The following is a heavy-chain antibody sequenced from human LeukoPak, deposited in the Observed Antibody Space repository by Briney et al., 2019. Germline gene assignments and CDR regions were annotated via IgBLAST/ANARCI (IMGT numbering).Heavy chain of an antibody. J-gene: IGHJ5*02. D-gene: IGHD5-24*01. V-gene: IGHV4-59*08. CDR1: GGSISSYS. Sequence: SETLSLTCTVSGGSISSYSWNWLRQPPGKGLEWIGRMYSSGCTIYNPSLKSRVTISVETSKNQFSLELSSVTAADTAVYYCARRRREISTITEDNWVDPWGHGTLVTVSS. CDR3: ARRRREISTITEDNWVDP. CDR2: MYSSGCT.